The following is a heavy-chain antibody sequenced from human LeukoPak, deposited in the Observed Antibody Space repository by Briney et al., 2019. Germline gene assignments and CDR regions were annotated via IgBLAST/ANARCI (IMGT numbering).Heavy chain of an antibody. D-gene: IGHD5-18*01. V-gene: IGHV4-34*01. J-gene: IGHJ4*02. CDR3: ARGDTAMDNPFDY. Sequence: KPSETLSLTCAVYGGSFGGYYWSWIRQPPGKGLEWIGEINHSGSTNYNPSLKSRVTISVDTSKNQFSLKLSSVTAADTAVYYCARGDTAMDNPFDYWGQGTLVTVSS. CDR2: INHSGST. CDR1: GGSFGGYY.